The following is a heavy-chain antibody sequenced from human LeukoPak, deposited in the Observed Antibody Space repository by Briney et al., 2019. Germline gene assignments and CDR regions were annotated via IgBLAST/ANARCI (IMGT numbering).Heavy chain of an antibody. CDR2: ISSGSSYI. CDR1: GFTFSSYS. D-gene: IGHD6-6*01. J-gene: IGHJ6*03. V-gene: IGHV3-21*01. Sequence: PGGSLRLSCAASGFTFSSYSMNWVRQAPGKGLEWVSSISSGSSYIYYADSVKGRFTISRDNAKNSLYLQMNSLRAEDTAVYYCAREGRSSSSGYYYYYMDVWGKGTTVTVSS. CDR3: AREGRSSSSGYYYYYMDV.